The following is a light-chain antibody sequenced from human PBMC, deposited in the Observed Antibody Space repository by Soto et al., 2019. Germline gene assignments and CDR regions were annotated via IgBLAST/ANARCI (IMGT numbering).Light chain of an antibody. J-gene: IGKJ2*01. CDR1: QSVASN. Sequence: EIVMTQSPASLSVSPGDGATLSCRASQSVASNVAWYQQKPGQGPRLLIHGASTRAAGVPARFSGSGSATDFTLTISSLPSEDFAVYYCQQYHNWPPQYTFGQGTKLQIK. CDR3: QQYHNWPPQYT. V-gene: IGKV3-15*01. CDR2: GAS.